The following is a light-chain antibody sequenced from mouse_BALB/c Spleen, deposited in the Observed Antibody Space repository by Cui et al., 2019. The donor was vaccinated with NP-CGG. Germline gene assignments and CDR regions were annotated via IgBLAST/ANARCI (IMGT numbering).Light chain of an antibody. CDR1: TGAVTTSNY. J-gene: IGLJ1*01. CDR2: GTK. V-gene: IGLV1*01. Sequence: QAVVTQESALTISTGETVTLTCLSSTGAVTTSNYANWVQEKPDHLFTGLIGGTKNRAPGVPARFSGSLIGDKAALTITGAHTEDEAIYFCALWYSNHWVFGGGTKLTVL. CDR3: ALWYSNHWV.